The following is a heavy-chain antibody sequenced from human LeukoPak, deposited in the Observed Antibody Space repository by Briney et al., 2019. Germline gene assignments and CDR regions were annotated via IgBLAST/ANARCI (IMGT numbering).Heavy chain of an antibody. D-gene: IGHD5-12*01. CDR3: VAFGYGGYDWGGFDY. CDR2: ISSSGSTI. Sequence: GSLRLSCAASGFTFSDYYMSWIRQAPGKGLEWVSYISSSGSTIYYADSVKGRFTISRDNAKNSLYLQMNSLRAEDTAVYYCVAFGYGGYDWGGFDYWGQETLVTVSS. V-gene: IGHV3-11*01. J-gene: IGHJ4*02. CDR1: GFTFSDYY.